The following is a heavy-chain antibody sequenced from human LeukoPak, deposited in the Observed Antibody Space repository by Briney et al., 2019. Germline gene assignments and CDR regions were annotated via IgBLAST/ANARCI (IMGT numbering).Heavy chain of an antibody. D-gene: IGHD1-1*01. J-gene: IGHJ4*02. CDR2: IYYSGST. Sequence: PGGSLRLSCAASGFTVSSNYMSWVRQPPGKGLEWIATIYYSGSTYHNPSLKSRVDISLDGSKNQFSLKLTSLTAADTAFYYCARVRSPNTGNYVSPGTPKHFDLWGRGTLVTVSS. CDR1: GFTVSSNY. CDR3: ARVRSPNTGNYVSPGTPKHFDL. V-gene: IGHV4-39*07.